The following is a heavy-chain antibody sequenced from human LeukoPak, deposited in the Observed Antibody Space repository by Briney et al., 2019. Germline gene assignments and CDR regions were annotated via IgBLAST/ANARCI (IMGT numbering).Heavy chain of an antibody. CDR1: GFTFSSYS. Sequence: GGSLRLSCAAWGFTFSSYSMKWVRQAPGKGLEGVSSISSSSRYIYYADSVKGRFTISRDNAKNSLYLQMNSLRAEDTAVYYCASKDFWSGYRHWGQGTLVTVSS. J-gene: IGHJ4*02. D-gene: IGHD3-3*01. V-gene: IGHV3-21*01. CDR3: ASKDFWSGYRH. CDR2: ISSSSRYI.